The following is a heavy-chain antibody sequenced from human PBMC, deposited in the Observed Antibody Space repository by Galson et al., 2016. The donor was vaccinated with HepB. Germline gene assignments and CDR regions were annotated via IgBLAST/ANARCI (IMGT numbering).Heavy chain of an antibody. Sequence: SLRLSCAGSGFTFSSYWMTWVRQAPGKGLKWVANINRDGSVTHYVDSVEGRFTISRDNAKNSLFLQMNSLRVEDTAVYYCARDRTTGDSSAWYDALDYWGQGTPVTISS. J-gene: IGHJ4*02. CDR2: INRDGSVT. D-gene: IGHD6-19*01. CDR1: GFTFSSYW. V-gene: IGHV3-7*01. CDR3: ARDRTTGDSSAWYDALDY.